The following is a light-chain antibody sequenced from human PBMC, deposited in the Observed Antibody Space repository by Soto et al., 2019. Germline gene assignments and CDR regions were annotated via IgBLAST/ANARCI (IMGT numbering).Light chain of an antibody. CDR2: GAY. V-gene: IGKV3-15*01. Sequence: EIVMTQSPATVSVSPGERATLSCRASQNVNSNLAWYQQKPGQPPRLLIYGAYTRATGVPARFSGSGSGTEFTLTINSLQSEDFAVYYCQQYNSWPPLTFGGGTKVGIK. CDR3: QQYNSWPPLT. J-gene: IGKJ4*01. CDR1: QNVNSN.